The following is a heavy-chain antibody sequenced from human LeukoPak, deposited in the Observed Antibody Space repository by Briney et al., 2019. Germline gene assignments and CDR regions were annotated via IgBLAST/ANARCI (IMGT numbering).Heavy chain of an antibody. Sequence: PGGSLRLSCAASGFTVSSNYMSWVRQAPGKGLEWVSVIYSGGSTYYADSVKGRFTISRDNSKNTLYLQMNSLRAEDTAVYYCARDHIAVAGIDYWGQGTLVTVSS. CDR1: GFTVSSNY. V-gene: IGHV3-66*01. J-gene: IGHJ4*02. CDR3: ARDHIAVAGIDY. CDR2: IYSGGST. D-gene: IGHD6-19*01.